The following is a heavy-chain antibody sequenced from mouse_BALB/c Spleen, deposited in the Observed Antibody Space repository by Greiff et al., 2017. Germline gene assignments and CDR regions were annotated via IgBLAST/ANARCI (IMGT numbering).Heavy chain of an antibody. D-gene: IGHD4-1*01. Sequence: VHVKQSGTVLARPGASVKMSCKASGYTFTSYWMHWVKQRPGQGLEWIGAIYPGNSDTSYNQKFKGKAKLTAVTSTSTAYMELSSLTNEDSAVYYCTRNWYYFDYWGQGTTLTVSS. J-gene: IGHJ2*01. CDR2: IYPGNSDT. CDR1: GYTFTSYW. CDR3: TRNWYYFDY. V-gene: IGHV1-5*01.